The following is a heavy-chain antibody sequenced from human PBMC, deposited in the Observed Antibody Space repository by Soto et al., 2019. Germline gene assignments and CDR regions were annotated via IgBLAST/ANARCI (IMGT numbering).Heavy chain of an antibody. Sequence: SETLSLTCAVSSDSITGHYWSWIRQPPGKGLEFIGYIQDTGSTNCNPFFKSRVTISIDTSKNHFYLHLSSVTAADTAIYYCATGRGYGYGIDYWGQGTLVTVSS. CDR2: IQDTGST. D-gene: IGHD5-18*01. CDR3: ATGRGYGYGIDY. V-gene: IGHV4-59*11. CDR1: SDSITGHY. J-gene: IGHJ4*02.